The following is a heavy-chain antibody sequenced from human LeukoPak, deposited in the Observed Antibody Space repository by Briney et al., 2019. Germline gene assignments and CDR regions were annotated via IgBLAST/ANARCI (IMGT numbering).Heavy chain of an antibody. CDR1: GFTFSSYS. Sequence: GGSLRLSCAASGFTFSSYSMNWVRQAPGKGLEWVSYISSSSSTIYYADSVKGRFTISRDNAKNSLYLQMNSLRAEDTAVYHCARDQSDSNFRPYYFDYWGQGTLVTVSS. V-gene: IGHV3-48*01. D-gene: IGHD4-11*01. J-gene: IGHJ4*02. CDR2: ISSSSSTI. CDR3: ARDQSDSNFRPYYFDY.